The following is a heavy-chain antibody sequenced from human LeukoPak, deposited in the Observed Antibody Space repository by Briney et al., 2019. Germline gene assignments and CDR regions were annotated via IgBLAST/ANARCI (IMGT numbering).Heavy chain of an antibody. CDR2: INSDGSST. CDR1: GFTFSRHW. V-gene: IGHV3-74*01. Sequence: PGGSLRLSCAASGFTFSRHWMHWVRQAPGKGLVWVSRINSDGSSTSYADSVKGRFTISRDNAKNTLYLQMNSLRAEDTAVYYCARRPVPMTGGAYGMDVWGQGTTVTVAS. D-gene: IGHD3-9*01. J-gene: IGHJ6*02. CDR3: ARRPVPMTGGAYGMDV.